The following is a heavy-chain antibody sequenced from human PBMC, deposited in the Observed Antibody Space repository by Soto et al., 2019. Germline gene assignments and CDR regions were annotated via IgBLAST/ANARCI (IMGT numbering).Heavy chain of an antibody. CDR1: GGSISSYY. CDR3: ARGNPLGDYEDY. D-gene: IGHD4-17*01. J-gene: IGHJ4*02. CDR2: IYYSGST. Sequence: SKTLSLTCTVSGGSISSYYWSWIRQPPGKGLEWIGYIYYSGSTNYNPSLKSRVTISVDTSKNQFSLKLSSVTAADTAVYYCARGNPLGDYEDYWGQGTLVTVSS. V-gene: IGHV4-59*01.